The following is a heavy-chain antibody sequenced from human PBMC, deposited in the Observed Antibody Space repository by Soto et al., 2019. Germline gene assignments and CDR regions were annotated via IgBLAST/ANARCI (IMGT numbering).Heavy chain of an antibody. Sequence: QGQLVQSGGEVTKPGASVKVSCNSSGYTISSYGISWVRQAPGQGLEWMGWISPYSGHTKEAPKVQGRITLTTETSTGTAYMELRSLASDDTAVYYCARDRCTTAKCYTHHLDVWGQGTTVIVSS. CDR3: ARDRCTTAKCYTHHLDV. J-gene: IGHJ6*02. D-gene: IGHD2-8*01. CDR1: GYTISSYG. CDR2: ISPYSGHT. V-gene: IGHV1-18*04.